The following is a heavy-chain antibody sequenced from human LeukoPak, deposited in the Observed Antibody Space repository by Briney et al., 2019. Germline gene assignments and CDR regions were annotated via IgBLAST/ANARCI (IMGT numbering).Heavy chain of an antibody. CDR2: IWYDGSNK. D-gene: IGHD3-22*01. CDR1: GFTFSSYG. CDR3: AREGATMIVDNWFDP. V-gene: IGHV3-33*01. J-gene: IGHJ5*02. Sequence: GGSLRLSCEASGFTFSSYGMHWVRQAPGKGLEWVAVIWYDGSNKYYADSVKGRFTISRDNSKNTLYLQMNSLRAEDTAVYYCAREGATMIVDNWFDPWGQGTLVTVSS.